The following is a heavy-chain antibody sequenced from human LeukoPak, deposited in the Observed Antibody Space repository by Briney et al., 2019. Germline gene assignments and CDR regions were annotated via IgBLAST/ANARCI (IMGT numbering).Heavy chain of an antibody. V-gene: IGHV3-30*02. Sequence: PGGSLRLSCAASGFTFSNYGMHWVRQAPGKGLEWVAFIRSDGTYKFYADSVKGRFTISRESSKNTLYLQMNSLRAEDTAVYYCAKGPVLVGTDYMHVWGNGTTVTVSS. CDR2: IRSDGTYK. CDR3: AKGPVLVGTDYMHV. J-gene: IGHJ6*03. CDR1: GFTFSNYG. D-gene: IGHD6-19*01.